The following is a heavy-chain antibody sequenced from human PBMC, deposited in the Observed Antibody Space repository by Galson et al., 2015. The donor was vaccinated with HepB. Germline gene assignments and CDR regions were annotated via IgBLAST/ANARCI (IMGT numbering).Heavy chain of an antibody. J-gene: IGHJ4*02. CDR1: GFTFSDYY. D-gene: IGHD3-22*01. Sequence: SLRLSCAASGFTFSDYYMSWIRQAPGKGLEWVSYISSSSSYTNYADSVKGRFTISRDNAKNSLYLQMNSLRAEDTAVYHCARVQRSTSYYDSSGYHGGYYFDYWGQGTLVTVSS. V-gene: IGHV3-11*06. CDR2: ISSSSSYT. CDR3: ARVQRSTSYYDSSGYHGGYYFDY.